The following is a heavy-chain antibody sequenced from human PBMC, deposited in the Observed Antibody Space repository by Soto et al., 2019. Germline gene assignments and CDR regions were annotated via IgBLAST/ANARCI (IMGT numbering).Heavy chain of an antibody. J-gene: IGHJ5*02. V-gene: IGHV3-23*01. CDR1: GFTFGNFA. CDR3: APYGQHLYAS. CDR2: IGNGGDGI. D-gene: IGHD4-17*01. Sequence: EVQLLESGGGLVQPGGSLTLSCAASGFTFGNFAMLWVRQAPGKGLEWVSVIGNGGDGIHYADSVEGRFTVSRDNSRNTMSLQMNSLTVDDTAIYYCAPYGQHLYASWGQGTLVTVSA.